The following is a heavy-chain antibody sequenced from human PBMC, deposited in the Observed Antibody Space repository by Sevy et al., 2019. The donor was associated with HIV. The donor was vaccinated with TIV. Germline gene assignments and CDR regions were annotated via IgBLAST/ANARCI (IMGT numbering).Heavy chain of an antibody. CDR3: AAAYGSGSYNWFDP. V-gene: IGHV1-69*13. CDR2: IIPIFGTA. J-gene: IGHJ5*02. CDR1: GGTFSSYA. D-gene: IGHD3-10*01. Sequence: ASVKVSCKASGGTFSSYAISWVRQAPGQGLEWMGGIIPIFGTANYAQKFQGRVTITADESTSTAYMELSSLRSEDTAVYYCAAAYGSGSYNWFDPWGQGTLVTVSS.